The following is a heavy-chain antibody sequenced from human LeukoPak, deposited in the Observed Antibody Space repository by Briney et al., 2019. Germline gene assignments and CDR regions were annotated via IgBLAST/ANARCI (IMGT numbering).Heavy chain of an antibody. Sequence: PSETLSLTCTVSGGSLSTYYWNWIRQPPGQGLEWIGYIYYSGSTNYNPSLTGRVTISVDTSKNQFSLKLSSVTAADTAVYYCAREYNYYDSSGWDAFEIWGQGTMVTVSS. D-gene: IGHD3-22*01. J-gene: IGHJ3*02. CDR1: GGSLSTYY. CDR3: AREYNYYDSSGWDAFEI. CDR2: IYYSGST. V-gene: IGHV4-59*01.